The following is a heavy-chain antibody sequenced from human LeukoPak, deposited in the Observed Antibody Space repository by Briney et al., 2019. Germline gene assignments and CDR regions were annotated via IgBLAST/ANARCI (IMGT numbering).Heavy chain of an antibody. D-gene: IGHD6-19*01. CDR3: ARYMYSSGWSNLHYYYYYYMDV. Sequence: RASVKVSCKASGYTFTSYGISWVRQAPGQGLEWMGWISAYNGNTNYAQKLQGRVTMTTDTSTSTAYMELRSLRSDDTAVYYCARYMYSSGWSNLHYYYYYYMDVWGKGTTVTISS. J-gene: IGHJ6*03. V-gene: IGHV1-18*01. CDR2: ISAYNGNT. CDR1: GYTFTSYG.